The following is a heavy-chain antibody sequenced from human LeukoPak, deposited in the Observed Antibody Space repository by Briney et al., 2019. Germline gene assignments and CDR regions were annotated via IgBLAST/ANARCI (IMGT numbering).Heavy chain of an antibody. D-gene: IGHD1-26*01. CDR2: ISSSSSTI. J-gene: IGHJ4*02. CDR3: ATNPLVGATNPPDY. CDR1: GFTFSSYS. V-gene: IGHV3-48*04. Sequence: PGGSLRLSCAASGFTFSSYSMNWVRQAPGKGLEWVSYISSSSSTIYYADSVKGRFTISRDSAKNSLYLQMNSLRAEDTAVYYCATNPLVGATNPPDYWGQGTLVTVSS.